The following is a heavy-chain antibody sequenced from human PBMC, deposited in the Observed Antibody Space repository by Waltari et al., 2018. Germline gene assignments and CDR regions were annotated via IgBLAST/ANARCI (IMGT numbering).Heavy chain of an antibody. CDR1: GFSFSTHW. CDR3: VLFSSDFLGDC. Sequence: EVQLVESGGGLVQPGGSLRLSCAASGFSFSTHWMHWVRQAPGKGLMSVSQINTDGRTTDYADSGKGRFTVSRDNAKNTLFLQMNSLRDEDTAVYYCVLFSSDFLGDCWGRGTLVTVSS. V-gene: IGHV3-74*01. CDR2: INTDGRTT. D-gene: IGHD3-3*01. J-gene: IGHJ4*02.